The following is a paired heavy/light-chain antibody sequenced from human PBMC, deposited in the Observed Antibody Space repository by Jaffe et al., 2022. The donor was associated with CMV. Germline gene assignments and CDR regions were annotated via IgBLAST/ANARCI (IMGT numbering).Heavy chain of an antibody. Sequence: QLQLQESGPGLVKPSETLSLTCTVSGGSISSSSYYWGWIRQPPGKGLEWIGSIYYSGSTYYNPSLKSRVTISVDTSKNQFSLKLSSVTAADTAVYYCAGSSIVVVPAAPGVGVPEGDYYYGMDVWGQGTTVTVSS. CDR3: AGSSIVVVPAAPGVGVPEGDYYYGMDV. CDR2: IYYSGST. D-gene: IGHD2-2*01. V-gene: IGHV4-39*01. J-gene: IGHJ6*02. CDR1: GGSISSSSYY.
Light chain of an antibody. CDR3: MQALQTPLT. V-gene: IGKV2-28*01. Sequence: DIVMTQSPLSLPVTPGEPASISCRSSQSLLHSNGYNYLDWYLQKPGKSPQLLIYLGSNRASGVPDRFSGSGSGTDFTLKISRVEAEDVGVYYCMQALQTPLTFGGGTKVEIK. CDR1: QSLLHSNGYNY. CDR2: LGS. J-gene: IGKJ4*01.